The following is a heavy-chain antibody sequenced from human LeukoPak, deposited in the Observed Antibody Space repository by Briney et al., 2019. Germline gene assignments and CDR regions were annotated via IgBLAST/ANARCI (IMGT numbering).Heavy chain of an antibody. CDR3: ARGVGSYLLQADH. D-gene: IGHD5-18*01. Sequence: ASETLSLTCTASGGSISSYNWSWIRQPPGKGLRWIGYIYYSGSTNYSPSLKSRVTISVDTSKKQFSLKLTSVTAADTAVYYCARGVGSYLLQADHWGQGTLVTVSS. J-gene: IGHJ4*02. V-gene: IGHV4-59*01. CDR2: IYYSGST. CDR1: GGSISSYN.